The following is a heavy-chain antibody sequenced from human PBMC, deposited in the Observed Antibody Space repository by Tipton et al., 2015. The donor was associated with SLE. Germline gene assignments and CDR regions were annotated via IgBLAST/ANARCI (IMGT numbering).Heavy chain of an antibody. Sequence: LRLSCAASGFTFSSYAMSWVRQAPGKGLEWIGYIYYSGSTYYNPSLKSRITISVDTSKNQFSLKLTSVTAADTAVYYCARAFGTSWQWWFDPWGQGTLVTVSS. CDR2: IYYSGST. V-gene: IGHV4-31*02. J-gene: IGHJ5*02. D-gene: IGHD2-2*01. CDR3: ARAFGTSWQWWFDP. CDR1: GFTFSSYA.